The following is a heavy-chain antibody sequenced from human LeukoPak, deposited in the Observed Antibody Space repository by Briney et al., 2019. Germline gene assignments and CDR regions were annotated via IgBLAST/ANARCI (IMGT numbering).Heavy chain of an antibody. J-gene: IGHJ4*02. V-gene: IGHV4-61*01. Sequence: SETLSLTCTVSGGSISSGSYYWSWIRQPPGKGLEWIGYIYYSGSTNYNPSLKSRVTISVDTSKNQFSLKLSSVTAADTAVYYCARVFDDYGDYSFDYWGQGTLVTVSS. CDR1: GGSISSGSYY. CDR2: IYYSGST. CDR3: ARVFDDYGDYSFDY. D-gene: IGHD4-17*01.